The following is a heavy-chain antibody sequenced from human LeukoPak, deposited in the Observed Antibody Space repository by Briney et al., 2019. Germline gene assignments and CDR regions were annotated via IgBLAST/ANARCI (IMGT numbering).Heavy chain of an antibody. Sequence: PSETLSLTCTVSVGSISSYHWSWIRQPPGKGLEWIGNIYYSGSTYYNPSLKSRVTISVDTSKNQFSLKLTSVTAADTAVYYCASKMVVTATGYFQHWGQGTLVTVSS. CDR2: IYYSGST. J-gene: IGHJ1*01. CDR1: VGSISSYH. V-gene: IGHV4-59*01. D-gene: IGHD2-21*02. CDR3: ASKMVVTATGYFQH.